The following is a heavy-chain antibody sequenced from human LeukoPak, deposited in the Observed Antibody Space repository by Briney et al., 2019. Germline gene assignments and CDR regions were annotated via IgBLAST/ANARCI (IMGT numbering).Heavy chain of an antibody. J-gene: IGHJ4*02. CDR1: GFTFSAYW. CDR3: AKPQYSGSPPQDY. Sequence: GGSLRLSCAASGFTFSAYWMHWVRQVPGKGLVWVSRINNDGTATFFADSVKGRFTISGDNAKNTLYLQMNSLRAEDTAVYYCAKPQYSGSPPQDYWGQGTLVTVSS. V-gene: IGHV3-74*01. CDR2: INNDGTAT. D-gene: IGHD1-26*01.